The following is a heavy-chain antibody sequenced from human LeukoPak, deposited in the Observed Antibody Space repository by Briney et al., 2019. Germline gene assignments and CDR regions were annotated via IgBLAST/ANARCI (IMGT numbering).Heavy chain of an antibody. D-gene: IGHD3-10*01. V-gene: IGHV3-7*01. CDR3: ARPLFGAISPGY. CDR2: IKEDGSET. J-gene: IGHJ4*02. CDR1: GVTFSSHW. Sequence: GGSLRLSCAASGVTFSSHWMTWVRRAPGGGLEWGANIKEDGSETFYGDSVKGRLTISRDKAENSMNLQMNNLRPEDTAMYYCARPLFGAISPGYWGQGTLVTVSS.